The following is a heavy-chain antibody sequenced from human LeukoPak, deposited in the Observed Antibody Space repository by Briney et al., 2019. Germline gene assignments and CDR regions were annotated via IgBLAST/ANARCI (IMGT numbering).Heavy chain of an antibody. CDR1: RFTFSSYG. Sequence: GGSLRLSCTASRFTFSSYGMSWVRQAPGKGLEWVTFISYDGSKQYYADSVKGRFTISRDNSKNTMFLQMNSLRAEDTAVYYCARDLESITGTIGYYYGLDVWGRGTTVTASS. V-gene: IGHV3-30*03. CDR3: ARDLESITGTIGYYYGLDV. D-gene: IGHD1-20*01. CDR2: ISYDGSKQ. J-gene: IGHJ6*01.